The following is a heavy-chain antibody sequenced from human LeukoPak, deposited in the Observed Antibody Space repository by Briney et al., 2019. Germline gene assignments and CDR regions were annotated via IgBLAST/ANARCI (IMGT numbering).Heavy chain of an antibody. CDR3: ARDLVWFGGLLTRFDAHDLNYGMDV. V-gene: IGHV1-46*01. CDR1: GYTFTSYY. J-gene: IGHJ6*02. CDR2: INPSGGST. Sequence: EASVKVSCKASGYTFTSYYMHWVRQAPGQGLEWMGIINPSGGSTSYAQKFQGRVTMTRDTSTSAVYMELSSLRSEDTAVYYCARDLVWFGGLLTRFDAHDLNYGMDVWGQGTTVTVSS. D-gene: IGHD3-10*01.